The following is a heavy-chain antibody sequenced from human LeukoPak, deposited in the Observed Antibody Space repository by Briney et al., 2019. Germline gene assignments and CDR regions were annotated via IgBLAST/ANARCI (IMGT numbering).Heavy chain of an antibody. CDR2: INPSGGST. CDR1: GYTFTSYY. Sequence: ASVKVSCKASGYTFTSYYMHWVRQAPGQGLEWMGIINPSGGSTSYAQKFQGRVTMTRDMSTSTVYMELSSLRSEDTAVYYCARDHYDSGGFTRNFDYWGQGTLVTVSS. CDR3: ARDHYDSGGFTRNFDY. J-gene: IGHJ4*02. V-gene: IGHV1-46*01. D-gene: IGHD3-22*01.